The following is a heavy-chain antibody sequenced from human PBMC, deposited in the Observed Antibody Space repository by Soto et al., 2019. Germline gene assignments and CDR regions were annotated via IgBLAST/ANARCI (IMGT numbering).Heavy chain of an antibody. CDR2: IYYSGST. V-gene: IGHV4-59*01. CDR1: GGSISSYY. D-gene: IGHD1-26*01. Sequence: QVQLQESGPGLVKPSETLSLTCTVSGGSISSYYWSWIRQPPGKGLEWIGYIYYSGSTNYNPSLKSRVTISVDTSKNQFSLKLSSVTAADTAVYYCARGGSYYELDYWGQGTLVTVSS. CDR3: ARGGSYYELDY. J-gene: IGHJ4*02.